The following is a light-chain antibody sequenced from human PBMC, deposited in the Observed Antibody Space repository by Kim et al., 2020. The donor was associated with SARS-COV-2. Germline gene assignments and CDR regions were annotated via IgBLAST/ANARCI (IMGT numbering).Light chain of an antibody. CDR1: QDISTL. CDR3: QQSTTFPFT. CDR2: HAS. V-gene: IGKV1-12*01. J-gene: IGKJ4*01. Sequence: DIQMTQSPSSVSASVGDRVSITCRASQDISTLLAWYQQKPGKAPKLLFYHASTLERGVPLRFSGSGSGTEFTLSISSLQPEDIATYHRQQSTTFPFTFGGGTKVDIK.